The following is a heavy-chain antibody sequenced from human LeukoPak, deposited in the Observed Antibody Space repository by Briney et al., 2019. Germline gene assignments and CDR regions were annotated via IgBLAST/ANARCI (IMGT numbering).Heavy chain of an antibody. CDR3: ARGHRYNNGYPYFDS. Sequence: SETLSLTCGVPGGSMSDSYWSWIRQPPGKGLEWIGFVYDNGRTNYSGRTNYNPSLAGRVTMSMDTSKNQFSLKMSSVTAADTAVYFCARGHRYNNGYPYFDSWGQGTLVSVSS. J-gene: IGHJ4*02. CDR1: GGSMSDSY. D-gene: IGHD5-12*01. CDR2: VYDNGRTNYSGRT. V-gene: IGHV4-59*01.